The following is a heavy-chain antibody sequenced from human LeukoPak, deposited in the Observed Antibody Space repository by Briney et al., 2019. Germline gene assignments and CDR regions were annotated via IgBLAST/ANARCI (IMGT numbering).Heavy chain of an antibody. CDR3: ARDLVSGSYGGWFDP. D-gene: IGHD1-26*01. J-gene: IGHJ5*02. V-gene: IGHV3-30*04. CDR1: GFTFSSYA. CDR2: ISYDGTKK. Sequence: PGGSLRLSCAASGFTFSSYAMHWVRQAPGKGLEWVAVISYDGTKKYYQDSVKGRFTISRDNSKNTLYPQVSSLRPEDTAVYYCARDLVSGSYGGWFDPRGQGTLVTVSS.